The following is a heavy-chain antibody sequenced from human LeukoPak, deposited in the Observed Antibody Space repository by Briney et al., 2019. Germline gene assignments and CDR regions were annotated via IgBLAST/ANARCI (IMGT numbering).Heavy chain of an antibody. Sequence: ASVKVSCKASGYTFTGYYMHWARQAPGQGLEWMGWINPNSGGTNYAQKFQGRVTMTRDTSISTAYMELSRLRSDDTAVYYCARVGYGRYYYYYMDVWGKGTTVTVSS. CDR2: INPNSGGT. CDR3: ARVGYGRYYYYYMDV. J-gene: IGHJ6*03. D-gene: IGHD5-18*01. V-gene: IGHV1-2*02. CDR1: GYTFTGYY.